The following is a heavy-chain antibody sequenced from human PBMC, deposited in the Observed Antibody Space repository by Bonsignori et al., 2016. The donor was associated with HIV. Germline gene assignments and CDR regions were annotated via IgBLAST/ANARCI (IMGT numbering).Heavy chain of an antibody. J-gene: IGHJ4*02. V-gene: IGHV3-21*01. D-gene: IGHD6-19*01. Sequence: WIRQPPGKGLEWVSSISSSSSYIYYADSVKGRFTISRDNAKNSLYLQMNSLRAEDTAVYYCARATVAGSDYWGQGTLVTGLL. CDR3: ARATVAGSDY. CDR2: ISSSSSYI.